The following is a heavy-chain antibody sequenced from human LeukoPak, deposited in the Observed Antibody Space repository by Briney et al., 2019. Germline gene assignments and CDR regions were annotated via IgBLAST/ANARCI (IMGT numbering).Heavy chain of an antibody. CDR2: ISGSGGST. Sequence: PGGSLRLSCAASGFIFTNYAMSWVRQAPGKGLEWVSAISGSGGSTYYADSVKGRFTISRDNSKNTLYLQMNSLRAEDTAVYYCAKGGAAPPPHYYYGMDVWGQGTTVTVSS. CDR1: GFIFTNYA. D-gene: IGHD4/OR15-4a*01. J-gene: IGHJ6*02. V-gene: IGHV3-23*01. CDR3: AKGGAAPPPHYYYGMDV.